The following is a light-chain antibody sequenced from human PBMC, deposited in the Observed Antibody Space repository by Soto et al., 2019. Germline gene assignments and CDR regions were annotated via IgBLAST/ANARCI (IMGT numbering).Light chain of an antibody. V-gene: IGLV2-14*01. Sequence: QSALTQPASVSGSPGQSITISCTGTSSDVGGYNYVSWYQQHPGKAPKLMIYDVSNRPSGVSNRSSGSKSGNTASLTISGLQAEDEAYYCCSSYTSSSLYVFGTGTQLTVL. CDR3: SSYTSSSLYV. CDR2: DVS. CDR1: SSDVGGYNY. J-gene: IGLJ1*01.